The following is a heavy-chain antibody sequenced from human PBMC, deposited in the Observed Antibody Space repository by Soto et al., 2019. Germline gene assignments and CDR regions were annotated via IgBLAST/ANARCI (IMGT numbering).Heavy chain of an antibody. Sequence: QVQLVQSGAEVKKPGSSVKVSCKASGGTFSSYTISWVRQAPGQGLEWMGRIIPILGIANYAQKFQGRVTITADKSTSTACMELSSLRSEDTAVYYCARVGAAAEYYFDYWGQGTLVTVSS. V-gene: IGHV1-69*02. CDR1: GGTFSSYT. CDR3: ARVGAAAEYYFDY. CDR2: IIPILGIA. J-gene: IGHJ4*02. D-gene: IGHD6-13*01.